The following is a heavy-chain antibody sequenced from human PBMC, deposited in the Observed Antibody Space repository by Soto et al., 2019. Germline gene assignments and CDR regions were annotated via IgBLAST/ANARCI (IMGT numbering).Heavy chain of an antibody. CDR1: GFTFSNSW. CDR2: IKGDGSDK. J-gene: IGHJ4*02. CDR3: ARDPTVGDYSY. V-gene: IGHV3-7*01. D-gene: IGHD4-4*01. Sequence: EVQLVESGGDLVQPGGSLRLSCATSGFTFSNSWMSWVRQAPGKGLEWVANIKGDGSDKFYVDTVRGRFTVSRDNAKNSLYLQMNSLRAEDTAIYYCARDPTVGDYSYWGQGTLVTVSS.